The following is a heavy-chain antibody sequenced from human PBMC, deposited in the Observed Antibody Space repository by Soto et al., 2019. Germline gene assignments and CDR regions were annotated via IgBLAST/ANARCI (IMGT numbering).Heavy chain of an antibody. CDR3: ARVNTAMGLGTNCDY. J-gene: IGHJ4*02. V-gene: IGHV3-74*01. CDR2: INSDGSSP. CDR1: GFTFSSYW. Sequence: EVQLVESGGGLVQPGGSLRLSCAASGFTFSSYWMHWVRQAPGKGLVWVSRINSDGSSPHYADSVKGRFTISRDNAKNTLYLQMNRLRAEDTAVYYCARVNTAMGLGTNCDYWGQGTLVTVSS. D-gene: IGHD5-18*01.